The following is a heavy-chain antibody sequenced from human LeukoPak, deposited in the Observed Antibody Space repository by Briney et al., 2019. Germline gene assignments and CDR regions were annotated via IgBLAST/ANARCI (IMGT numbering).Heavy chain of an antibody. D-gene: IGHD5-12*01. V-gene: IGHV3-7*01. J-gene: IGHJ4*02. CDR3: ARVAPMATNLNFDY. Sequence: GSLRLSCAGSGFPFSSYWMSWVCQAPGKGLEWVANIKQDGSEKYSVDSVKGRFTISRDNAKNSLYLQMNSLRAEDTAVYYCARVAPMATNLNFDYWGQGTLVTGSS. CDR2: IKQDGSEK. CDR1: GFPFSSYW.